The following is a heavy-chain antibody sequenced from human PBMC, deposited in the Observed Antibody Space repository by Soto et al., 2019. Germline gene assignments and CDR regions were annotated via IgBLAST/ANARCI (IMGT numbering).Heavy chain of an antibody. D-gene: IGHD6-19*01. V-gene: IGHV6-1*01. CDR1: GDSVSINTAA. CDR3: ARGVAGRGIAI. CDR2: TYYRSNWRH. J-gene: IGHJ4*02. Sequence: PSQTLSLTCAISGDSVSINTAACNWIRSSPSRGLELLGRTYYRSNWRHDYAVSVRSRITVNPDNSQNHSSLQQNCVTPDDTVVYYCARGVAGRGIAIWDQGPLVTGSS.